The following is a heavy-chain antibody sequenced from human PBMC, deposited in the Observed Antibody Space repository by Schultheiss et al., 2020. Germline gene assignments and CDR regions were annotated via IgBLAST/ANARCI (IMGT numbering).Heavy chain of an antibody. CDR3: ARDQDTYGDPYYFDY. Sequence: GGSLRLSCAASGFTFSSYGMHWVRQAPGKGLEWVSSISSSSSYIYYADSVKGRFTISRDNAKNSLYLQMNSLRAEDTAVYYCARDQDTYGDPYYFDYWGQGTLVTVSS. V-gene: IGHV3-21*01. CDR1: GFTFSSYG. J-gene: IGHJ4*02. CDR2: ISSSSSYI. D-gene: IGHD4-17*01.